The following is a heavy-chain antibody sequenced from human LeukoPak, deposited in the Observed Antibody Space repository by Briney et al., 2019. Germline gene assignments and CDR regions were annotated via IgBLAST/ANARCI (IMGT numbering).Heavy chain of an antibody. J-gene: IGHJ3*02. D-gene: IGHD6-13*01. CDR2: ISHTGSPV. CDR1: GFSFSIYS. V-gene: IGHV3-48*04. CDR3: AKDHDSSSWLDAFDI. Sequence: GGSLRLSCAASGFSFSIYSMNWVRQAPGKGLEWVSYISHTGSPVSYADSVKGRFTISRDNARNSLYLQMYSLRAEDTAVYYCAKDHDSSSWLDAFDIWGQGTMVTVSS.